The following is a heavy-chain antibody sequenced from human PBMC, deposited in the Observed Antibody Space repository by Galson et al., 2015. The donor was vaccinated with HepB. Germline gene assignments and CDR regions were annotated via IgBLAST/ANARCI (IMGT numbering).Heavy chain of an antibody. D-gene: IGHD2-15*01. J-gene: IGHJ4*02. CDR2: IYYSGST. Sequence: SETLSLTCSVSGDSINNRNYYWGWIRQPPGKGLEWIGSIYYSGSTYYNPSLNSRVTISVDTSKNQFFLRLSSVTAADTAVYYCARRSLRWFFDYWGQGALVTVSS. CDR3: ARRSLRWFFDY. CDR1: GDSINNRNYY. V-gene: IGHV4-39*01.